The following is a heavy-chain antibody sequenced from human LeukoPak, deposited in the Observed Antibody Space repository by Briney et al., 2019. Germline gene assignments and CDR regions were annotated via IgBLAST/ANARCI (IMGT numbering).Heavy chain of an antibody. J-gene: IGHJ6*03. D-gene: IGHD3-16*01. CDR2: IYYNGST. CDR1: GGSISSYY. CDR3: ARGPRWDYYYYMDV. Sequence: PSETLSLTCTVSGGSISSYYWSWIRQPPGKGLEWIGYIYYNGSTNYNPSLKSRVTISVDTSKNQFSLKLSSVTAADTAVYYCARGPRWDYYYYMDVWGKGPRSPSP. V-gene: IGHV4-59*01.